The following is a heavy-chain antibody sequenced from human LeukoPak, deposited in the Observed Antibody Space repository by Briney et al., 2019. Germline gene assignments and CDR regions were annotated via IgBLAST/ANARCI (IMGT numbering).Heavy chain of an antibody. CDR2: ISLGTSDT. D-gene: IGHD5-18*01. CDR1: GFTFSSYA. V-gene: IGHV3-23*01. Sequence: GGSLRLSCSASGFTFSSYAMSWVRQAPGKGLEGVSGISLGTSDTYYADSVKGRFTISRDNSRTTLYLQMNSLRAEDTAVYYCAKRLLYSYGPGFDYWGQGTLVTVSS. CDR3: AKRLLYSYGPGFDY. J-gene: IGHJ4*02.